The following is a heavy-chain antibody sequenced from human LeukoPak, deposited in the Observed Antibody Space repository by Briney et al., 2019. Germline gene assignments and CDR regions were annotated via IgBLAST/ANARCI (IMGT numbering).Heavy chain of an antibody. Sequence: GGSLRLSCAASGFTVSSNYMSWVRQAPGKGLEWVSVIYSGGSTYYADSVKGRFTISRDNSKNTLYLQMNSLRAEDTAVYYCAREKNGGENWFDPWGQGTLVTVSS. CDR1: GFTVSSNY. CDR2: IYSGGST. V-gene: IGHV3-66*01. D-gene: IGHD4-23*01. J-gene: IGHJ5*02. CDR3: AREKNGGENWFDP.